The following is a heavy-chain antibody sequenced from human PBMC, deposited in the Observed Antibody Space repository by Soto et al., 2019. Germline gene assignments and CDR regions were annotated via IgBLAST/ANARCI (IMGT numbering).Heavy chain of an antibody. CDR1: GYTFTSYA. V-gene: IGHV1-3*01. Sequence: ASVKVSCKASGYTFTSYAMHWVRQAPGQRLEWMGWINAGNGNTKYSQKFQGRVTITRDTSASTAYMELSSLRSEYTAVYYCARSIVLVTALDYWGQGTLVTVSS. CDR3: ARSIVLVTALDY. J-gene: IGHJ4*02. D-gene: IGHD2-21*02. CDR2: INAGNGNT.